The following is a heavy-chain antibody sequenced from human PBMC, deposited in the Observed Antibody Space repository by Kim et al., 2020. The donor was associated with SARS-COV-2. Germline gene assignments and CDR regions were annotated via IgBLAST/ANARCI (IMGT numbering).Heavy chain of an antibody. Sequence: GGSLRLSCAASGFTFSSHAMNWVRQAPGKGLEWVSGISHSGGSTYYADSVRGRFTISRDNSKNTLHLQTNSLRAEDTAVYYCARALSWFGVGHYYYYGMDVWGQGTTVTVSS. CDR3: ARALSWFGVGHYYYYGMDV. V-gene: IGHV3-23*01. J-gene: IGHJ6*02. CDR1: GFTFSSHA. CDR2: ISHSGGST. D-gene: IGHD3-10*01.